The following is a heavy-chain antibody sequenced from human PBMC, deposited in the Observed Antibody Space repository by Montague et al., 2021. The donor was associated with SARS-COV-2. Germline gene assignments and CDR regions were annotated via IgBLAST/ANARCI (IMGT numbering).Heavy chain of an antibody. J-gene: IGHJ6*02. V-gene: IGHV4-4*02. D-gene: IGHD6-13*01. CDR3: ATLSRRTAAGTRDYFGLDV. CDR1: GDSISTNTW. CDR2: IFHSGTI. Sequence: SETLSLTCRVSGDSISTNTWWTWVRQPPGKGLEWIGEIFHSGTINYNPSLKSRVIISVGKSNNPFSLRLSSLIAADTAVYYCATLSRRTAAGTRDYFGLDVWGQGTTVVVSS.